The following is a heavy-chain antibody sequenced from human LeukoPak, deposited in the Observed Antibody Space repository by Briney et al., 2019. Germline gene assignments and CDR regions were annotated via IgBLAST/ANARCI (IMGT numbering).Heavy chain of an antibody. Sequence: GGSLRLSCAASGFTFSSYSMNWVRQAPGKGLEWVSSISSSSSYIYYADSVKGRFTISRDNAKNSLYLQMNSPRAEDTAVYYCARDPYYDSSGYHIYYFDYWGQGTLVTVSS. V-gene: IGHV3-21*01. CDR2: ISSSSSYI. J-gene: IGHJ4*02. D-gene: IGHD3-22*01. CDR1: GFTFSSYS. CDR3: ARDPYYDSSGYHIYYFDY.